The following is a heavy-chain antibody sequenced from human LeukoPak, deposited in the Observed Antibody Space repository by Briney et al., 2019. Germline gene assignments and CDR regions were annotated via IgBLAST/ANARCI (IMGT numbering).Heavy chain of an antibody. V-gene: IGHV4-4*07. CDR1: GGSISSYY. Sequence: SETLSLTCTVSGGSISSYYWSWIRQPAGKGLEWIGRIYTSGSTNYNPSLKSRVTMSVDTSKNQFSLKLSSVTAADTAVYYCARVSKQQLVRLFYYGMDVWGQGTTVTVSS. J-gene: IGHJ6*02. CDR2: IYTSGST. CDR3: ARVSKQQLVRLFYYGMDV. D-gene: IGHD6-13*01.